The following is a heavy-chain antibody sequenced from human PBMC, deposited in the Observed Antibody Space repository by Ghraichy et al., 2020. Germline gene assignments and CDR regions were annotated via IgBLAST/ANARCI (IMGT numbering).Heavy chain of an antibody. CDR1: GYTFPTYD. J-gene: IGHJ4*02. Sequence: ASVNVSCEASGYTFPTYDINWVRQAPGQGLEWMGWMNPATGNTGYAQRFQGRVTMTRSTSINTAYMELSSLRSDDTAVYYYARVDGLSFDSWGQGTLVTVSS. V-gene: IGHV1-8*01. CDR3: ARVDGLSFDS. CDR2: MNPATGNT. D-gene: IGHD2-21*01.